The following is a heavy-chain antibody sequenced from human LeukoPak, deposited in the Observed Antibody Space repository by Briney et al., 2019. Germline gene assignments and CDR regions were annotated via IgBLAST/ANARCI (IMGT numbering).Heavy chain of an antibody. CDR1: GFTFSDYW. CDR3: AKDAAVGSSGYYYVPPLYYFHY. Sequence: PGGSLRLSCAAPGFTFSDYWMTWVRQAPGKGLQWVANIKDDGSETYYVDSVKGRFTISRDNAKNSLYLQMNSLRAEDTAVYYCAKDAAVGSSGYYYVPPLYYFHYWGQGTLVTVSS. D-gene: IGHD3-22*01. V-gene: IGHV3-7*01. CDR2: IKDDGSET. J-gene: IGHJ4*02.